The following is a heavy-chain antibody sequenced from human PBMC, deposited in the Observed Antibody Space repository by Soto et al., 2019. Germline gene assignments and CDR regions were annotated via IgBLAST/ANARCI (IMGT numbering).Heavy chain of an antibody. J-gene: IGHJ2*01. Sequence: EVQLVESGGGLVKPGGSLRLSCAASGFTFSSYSMNWVRQAPGKGLEWVSPISSSSSYIYYADSVKGRFTISRDNAKNSLYLQMYSLRAEDTVVYYCSRDPSGDYFRYFDLWGRGTLVTVSS. V-gene: IGHV3-21*01. CDR2: ISSSSSYI. CDR1: GFTFSSYS. CDR3: SRDPSGDYFRYFDL. D-gene: IGHD4-17*01.